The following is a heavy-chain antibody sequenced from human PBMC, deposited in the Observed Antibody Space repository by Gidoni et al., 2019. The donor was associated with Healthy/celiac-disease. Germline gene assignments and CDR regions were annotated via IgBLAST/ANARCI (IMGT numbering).Heavy chain of an antibody. Sequence: QVQLQASGPGLVKPSETLSLTCTVSGGSISSYYWSWIRQPPGKGLEWIGYIYYSGSTNYNPSLKSRVTISVDTSKNQFSLKLSSVTAADTAVYYCARLDSSSWYVDYWGQGTLVTVSS. CDR3: ARLDSSSWYVDY. V-gene: IGHV4-59*08. D-gene: IGHD6-13*01. J-gene: IGHJ4*02. CDR1: GGSISSYY. CDR2: IYYSGST.